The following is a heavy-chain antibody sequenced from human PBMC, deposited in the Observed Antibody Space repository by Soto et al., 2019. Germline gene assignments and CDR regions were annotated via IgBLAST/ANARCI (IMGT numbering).Heavy chain of an antibody. J-gene: IGHJ6*02. CDR2: IYSGGST. V-gene: IGHV3-53*02. D-gene: IGHD2-15*01. Sequence: EVQLVETGGGLIQPGGSLRLSCAASGFTVSSNYMSWVRQAPGKGLEWVSVIYSGGSTYYADSVKGRFTISRDNSKNTRYLQMNSLRAEDTAVYYCARTPGGYCSGGSCSPWYYYGMDVWGQGTTVTVSS. CDR1: GFTVSSNY. CDR3: ARTPGGYCSGGSCSPWYYYGMDV.